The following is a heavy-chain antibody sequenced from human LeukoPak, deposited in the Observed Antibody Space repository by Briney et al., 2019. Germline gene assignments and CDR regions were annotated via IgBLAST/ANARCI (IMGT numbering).Heavy chain of an antibody. CDR1: GFTFSSYA. V-gene: IGHV3-23*01. CDR3: AKDYIPEYSSSSLGAFDI. D-gene: IGHD6-6*01. Sequence: GGSLRLSCAASGFTFSSYAMSWVRQAPGKELEWVSAISGSGGSTYYADSVKGRFTISRDNSKNTLYLQMNSLRAEDTAVYYCAKDYIPEYSSSSLGAFDIWGQGTMVTVSS. J-gene: IGHJ3*02. CDR2: ISGSGGST.